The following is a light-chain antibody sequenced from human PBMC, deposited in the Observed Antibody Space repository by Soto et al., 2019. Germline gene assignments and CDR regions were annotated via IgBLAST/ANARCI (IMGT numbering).Light chain of an antibody. CDR3: ISYAGSSIWV. CDR1: SSDVGAYNY. V-gene: IGLV2-8*01. Sequence: QSALTQPPSASGSPGQSVTISCTGTSSDVGAYNYVSWYQQHPGKAPKLMIYDVSKRPSGVPDRFSGSKSGNTASLTVSGLQAEDEADFYCISYAGSSIWVFGGGIKVTVL. CDR2: DVS. J-gene: IGLJ3*02.